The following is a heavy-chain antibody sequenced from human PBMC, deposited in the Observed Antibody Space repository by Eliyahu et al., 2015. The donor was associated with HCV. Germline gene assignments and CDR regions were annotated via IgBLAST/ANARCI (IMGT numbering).Heavy chain of an antibody. V-gene: IGHV3-64D*06. CDR1: GFXFSXHA. J-gene: IGHJ5*02. Sequence: EVQLVESGGGLVQPGGSXRLSCSASGFXFSXHAMHWVRQAPGKGLEYVSGISSNGGSTXYADSVKGRFTISRDNSKNTLHLLMSSLRAEDTAVYYCVKDEGRRITVIVPLAWGQGTLVTVSS. CDR3: VKDEGRRITVIVPLA. CDR2: ISSNGGST. D-gene: IGHD3-22*01.